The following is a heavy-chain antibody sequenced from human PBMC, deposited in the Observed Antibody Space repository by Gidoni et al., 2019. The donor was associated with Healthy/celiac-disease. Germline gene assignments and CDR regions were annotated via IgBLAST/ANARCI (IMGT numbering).Heavy chain of an antibody. V-gene: IGHV4-61*02. Sequence: QVQLQESGPGLVKPSQTLSLTCNVSGGSISSGSYYWSWIRQPAGKGLEWIGRIYTSGSTNYNPSLKSRVTISVDTSKNQFSLKLSSVTAADTAVYYCARTALEWSLPYDYGMDVWGQGTTVTVSS. CDR1: GGSISSGSYY. D-gene: IGHD3-3*01. J-gene: IGHJ6*02. CDR3: ARTALEWSLPYDYGMDV. CDR2: IYTSGST.